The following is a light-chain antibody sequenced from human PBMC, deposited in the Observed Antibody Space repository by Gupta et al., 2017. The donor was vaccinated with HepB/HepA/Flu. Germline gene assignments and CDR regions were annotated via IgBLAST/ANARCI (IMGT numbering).Light chain of an antibody. Sequence: HSVLTQPPSASGTPGQRVTISCSGSSPNIGSNTGNWYQQLPGTAPKLLIYSNNQRPSGVPDRFSGSKSGTSASLAISGLQSEDEADYYGAAWDDSLNGQGVFGGGTKLTVL. J-gene: IGLJ3*02. V-gene: IGLV1-44*01. CDR3: AAWDDSLNGQGV. CDR1: SPNIGSNT. CDR2: SNN.